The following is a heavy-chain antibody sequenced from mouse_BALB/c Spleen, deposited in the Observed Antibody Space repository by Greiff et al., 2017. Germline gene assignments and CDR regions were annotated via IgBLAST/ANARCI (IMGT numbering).Heavy chain of an antibody. CDR2: INPSSGYT. J-gene: IGHJ4*01. Sequence: LVESGAELARPGASVKMSCKASGYTFTSYTMHWVKQRPGQGLEWIGYINPSSGYTNYNQKFKDKATLTADKSSSTAYMQLSSLTSEDSAVYYCARSHPAMDYWGQGTSVTVSS. CDR1: GYTFTSYT. CDR3: ARSHPAMDY. V-gene: IGHV1-4*01.